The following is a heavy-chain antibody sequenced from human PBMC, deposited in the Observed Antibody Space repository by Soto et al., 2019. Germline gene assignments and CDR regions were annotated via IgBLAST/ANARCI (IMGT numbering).Heavy chain of an antibody. V-gene: IGHV1-69*13. Sequence: SVKVSCKASGGTFSSYAISWVRQAPGQGLEWMGGIIPIFGTANYAQKFQGRVTITADESTSTAYMELSSLRSEDTAVYYCARDLRPYYDFWSGYPPPYYGMDVWGQGTTVTVSS. CDR1: GGTFSSYA. J-gene: IGHJ6*02. CDR3: ARDLRPYYDFWSGYPPPYYGMDV. CDR2: IIPIFGTA. D-gene: IGHD3-3*01.